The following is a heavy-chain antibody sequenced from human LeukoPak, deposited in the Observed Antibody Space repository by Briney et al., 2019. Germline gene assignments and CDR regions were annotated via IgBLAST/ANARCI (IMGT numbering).Heavy chain of an antibody. V-gene: IGHV3-15*01. Sequence: PGGSLRLSCAASGFTFRNAWMSWVRQAPGKGLEWVGRIKSKTDGGTTDYAAPVKGRFTISRDDSKNTLYLQTNSLKTQYTAVYYCTTIDMIVVVITHWGQGTLSPSPQ. D-gene: IGHD3-22*01. J-gene: IGHJ4*02. CDR3: TTIDMIVVVITH. CDR2: IKSKTDGGTT. CDR1: GFTFRNAW.